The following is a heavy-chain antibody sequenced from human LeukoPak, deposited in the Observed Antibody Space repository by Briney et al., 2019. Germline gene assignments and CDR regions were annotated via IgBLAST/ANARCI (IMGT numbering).Heavy chain of an antibody. CDR2: IYYTGGT. V-gene: IGHV4-59*08. J-gene: IGHJ4*02. D-gene: IGHD6-19*01. CDR3: AKYGNSGWVIDN. Sequence: PSETLSLICTVSGGSIGSNYWTWIRQPPGRGLEYIGYIYYTGGTNHNPPLKSRVTISVDTSKNQFSLKLTSVTAADTAVYFCAKYGNSGWVIDNWGQGTLVTVSS. CDR1: GGSIGSNY.